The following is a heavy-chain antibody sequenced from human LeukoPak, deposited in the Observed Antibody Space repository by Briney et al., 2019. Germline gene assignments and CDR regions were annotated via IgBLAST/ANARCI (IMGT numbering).Heavy chain of an antibody. CDR2: ISNSGSS. CDR3: ARQTRYYDSSGYPVLGIFNP. J-gene: IGHJ3*01. V-gene: IGHV4-59*01. CDR1: GGSIGDYY. D-gene: IGHD3-22*01. Sequence: SETLSLTCSVSGGSIGDYYWSWIRQPPGKGLDWVGYISNSGSSYYSPSLKSRVTMSLDTSNNRISLRLSSVTAADTAVYYCARQTRYYDSSGYPVLGIFNPWGQGTTVIVSS.